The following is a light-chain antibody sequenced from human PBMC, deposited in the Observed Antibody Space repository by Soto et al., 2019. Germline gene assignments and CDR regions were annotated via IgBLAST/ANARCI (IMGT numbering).Light chain of an antibody. CDR1: SSDVGGYNY. CDR2: DVS. V-gene: IGLV2-14*03. Sequence: VLTQPASVSESPGQSITISCTGTSSDVGGYNYVSWYQQYPGKAPKLMIYDVSNRPSGVSNRFSGSKSGNTASLTISGLQAEDEADYYCSSFTSSITYVFGTETKVTVL. J-gene: IGLJ1*01. CDR3: SSFTSSITYV.